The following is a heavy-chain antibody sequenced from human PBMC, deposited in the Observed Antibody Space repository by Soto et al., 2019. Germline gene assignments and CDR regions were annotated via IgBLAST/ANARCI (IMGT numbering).Heavy chain of an antibody. CDR1: GYTFTSYA. V-gene: IGHV1-3*01. CDR2: INAGNGNT. CDR3: ARGDEMTTDLTRFDY. Sequence: GASVKVSCKASGYTFTSYAMHWVRQAPGQRLEWMGWINAGNGNTKYSQKFQGRVTITRDTSASTAYMELSSLRSEDTAVYYCARGDEMTTDLTRFDYWGQGTLVTVSS. D-gene: IGHD4-17*01. J-gene: IGHJ4*02.